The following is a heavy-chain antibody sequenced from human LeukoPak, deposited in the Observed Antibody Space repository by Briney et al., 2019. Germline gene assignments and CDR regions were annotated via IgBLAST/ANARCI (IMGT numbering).Heavy chain of an antibody. J-gene: IGHJ4*02. Sequence: SETLSVTCAVSGSSISGGYYWAWIRQPPGKGLEWIGSIYHSGSRYESGSTYYNPSLKSRVTISADTSKNQFSLKLSSVTAADTAVYYCAGVPIAAAPYFDYWGQGTLVTVSS. V-gene: IGHV4-38-2*01. CDR1: GSSISGGYY. CDR2: IYHSGSRYESGST. D-gene: IGHD6-13*01. CDR3: AGVPIAAAPYFDY.